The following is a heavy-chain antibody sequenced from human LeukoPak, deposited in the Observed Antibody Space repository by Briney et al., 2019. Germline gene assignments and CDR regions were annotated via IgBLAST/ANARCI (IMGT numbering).Heavy chain of an antibody. Sequence: SETLSLTCAVSGGSISSSSWWSWVRPPPGKGLEWIGEIYHSGSTNYNPSLKSRVTISVDKSKNQFSLKLSSVTAADTAVYYCAREGYSSNRDVWWFDPWGQGTLVTVSS. V-gene: IGHV4-4*02. CDR3: AREGYSSNRDVWWFDP. J-gene: IGHJ5*02. CDR2: IYHSGST. CDR1: GGSISSSSW. D-gene: IGHD6-13*01.